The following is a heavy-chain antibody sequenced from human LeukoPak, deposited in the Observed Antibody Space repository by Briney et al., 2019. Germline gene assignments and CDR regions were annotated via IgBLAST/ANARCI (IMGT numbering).Heavy chain of an antibody. Sequence: PSETLSLTCTVSGASISSYYWSWIRQPPGKGLEWIGYIYYSGSTNYNPSLKSRVTISVDTSKNQFSLKLSPVTAADTAVYYCARGLYDDYGYYFDYWGQGTLVTVSS. V-gene: IGHV4-59*01. CDR1: GASISSYY. CDR3: ARGLYDDYGYYFDY. D-gene: IGHD4-17*01. CDR2: IYYSGST. J-gene: IGHJ4*02.